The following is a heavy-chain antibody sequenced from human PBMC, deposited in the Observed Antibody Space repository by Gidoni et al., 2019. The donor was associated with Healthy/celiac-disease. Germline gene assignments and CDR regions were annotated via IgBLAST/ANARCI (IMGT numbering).Heavy chain of an antibody. V-gene: IGHV3-23*01. CDR1: GFTFSGNA. J-gene: IGHJ6*02. CDR3: AKGGDSSGYPFYYYYYGMDV. D-gene: IGHD3-22*01. CDR2: ISGSGGST. Sequence: EVQLLESGGGWVQPGGSLRLSCAASGFTFSGNAMSWVRQAPGKGVGWVSAISGSGGSTYYADSVKGRFTISRDNSKNTLYLQMNSLRAEDTAVYYCAKGGDSSGYPFYYYYYGMDVWGQGTTVTVSS.